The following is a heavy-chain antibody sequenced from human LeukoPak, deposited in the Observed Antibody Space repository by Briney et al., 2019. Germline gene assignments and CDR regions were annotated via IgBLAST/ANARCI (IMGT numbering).Heavy chain of an antibody. J-gene: IGHJ1*01. CDR1: GFTFSSYE. Sequence: PGGSLRLSCAASGFTFSSYEMNWVRQAPGKGLEWVSYISSSGSTIYYADSVKGRFTISRDNAKNSLYLQMNSLRAEDTAVYYCVRDMNTVTTCYLQYWGQGTLVTVSS. D-gene: IGHD4-11*01. CDR3: VRDMNTVTTCYLQY. CDR2: ISSSGSTI. V-gene: IGHV3-48*03.